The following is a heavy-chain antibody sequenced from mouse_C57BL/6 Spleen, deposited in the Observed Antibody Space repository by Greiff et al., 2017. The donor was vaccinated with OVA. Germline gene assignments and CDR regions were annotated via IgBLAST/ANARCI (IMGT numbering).Heavy chain of an antibody. CDR1: GYTFTDYN. Sequence: VQLVVSGPELVTPGASVKMSCKASGYTFTDYNMHWVKQSHGKSLEWIGYINPNNGGTRYNQKFKGKATLTVNKSSSTAYLELRSLTTEDSAGYYCARRHDDYYGYWGQGTTLTVSS. CDR3: ARRHDDYYGY. V-gene: IGHV1-22*01. CDR2: INPNNGGT. J-gene: IGHJ2*01. D-gene: IGHD2-3*01.